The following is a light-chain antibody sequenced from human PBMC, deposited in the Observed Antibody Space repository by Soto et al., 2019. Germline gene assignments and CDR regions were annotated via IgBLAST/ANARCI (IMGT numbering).Light chain of an antibody. J-gene: IGLJ1*01. CDR3: QSYDSSLSGYV. V-gene: IGLV1-40*01. CDR1: SSNIGAGYD. Sequence: QPVLTQPPSVSGAPGQRVTISCTGSSSNIGAGYDVHWYQQLPGTAPKLLIYGNSNRPSGVPDRFSGSKSGTSASLAITGLQAEDEADYYCQSYDSSLSGYVFGTGTEVTVL. CDR2: GNS.